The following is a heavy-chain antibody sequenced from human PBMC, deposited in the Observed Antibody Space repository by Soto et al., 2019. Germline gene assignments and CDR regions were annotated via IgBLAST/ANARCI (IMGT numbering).Heavy chain of an antibody. CDR1: GYTLTELS. CDR3: ATVKGWLQSNPFDY. J-gene: IGHJ4*02. CDR2: FDPEGGET. D-gene: IGHD5-12*01. V-gene: IGHV1-24*01. Sequence: QVQLVQSGAEVKKPGASVKVSCKVSGYTLTELSMHWVRQAPGKGLEWMGGFDPEGGETIYAQKFQGRVTMTEDTSTDTADMELSSLRSEDTAVYYCATVKGWLQSNPFDYWGQGTLFTVSS.